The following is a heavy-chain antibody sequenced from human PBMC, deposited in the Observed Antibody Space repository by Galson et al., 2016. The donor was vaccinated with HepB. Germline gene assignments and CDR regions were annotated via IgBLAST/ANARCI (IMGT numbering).Heavy chain of an antibody. CDR3: GRIGYSSGHDY. Sequence: QSGAEVKKSGESLQISCKASGYTFITKWIGWVRQMPGKGLEWMGIIYPGDSETRYSPSFQGQVTISVDKSISTVCLQWSGLKASDTAMYYCGRIGYSSGHDYWGQGTLVTVSS. D-gene: IGHD6-19*01. J-gene: IGHJ4*02. CDR1: GYTFITKW. V-gene: IGHV5-51*01. CDR2: IYPGDSET.